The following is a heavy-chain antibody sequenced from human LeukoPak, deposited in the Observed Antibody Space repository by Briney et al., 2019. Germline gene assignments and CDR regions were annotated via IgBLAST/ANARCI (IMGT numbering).Heavy chain of an antibody. CDR3: ARSGSYSFWFDP. CDR1: GGSISSSSYY. V-gene: IGHV4-39*01. D-gene: IGHD1-26*01. Sequence: SETLSLTCTVSGGSISSSSYYWGWIRQPPGKGLEWIGSIYYSGITCYNPSLKSRVTISVDTSKNQFSLKLSSVTAADTAVYYCARSGSYSFWFDPWGQGTLVTVSS. J-gene: IGHJ5*02. CDR2: IYYSGIT.